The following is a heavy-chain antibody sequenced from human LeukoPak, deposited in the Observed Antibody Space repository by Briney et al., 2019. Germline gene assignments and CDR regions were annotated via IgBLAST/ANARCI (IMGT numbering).Heavy chain of an antibody. CDR1: GGSISSGGYY. CDR2: IYYSGST. CDR3: ARLGYRAHIQLWRNVDY. V-gene: IGHV4-31*03. Sequence: PSETLSLTCTVSGGSISSGGYYWSWIRQHPGKGLEWIGYIYYSGSTYYNPSLKSRVTISVDTSKNQFSLKLSSVTAADTAVYYCARLGYRAHIQLWRNVDYWGQGTLVTVSS. J-gene: IGHJ4*02. D-gene: IGHD5-18*01.